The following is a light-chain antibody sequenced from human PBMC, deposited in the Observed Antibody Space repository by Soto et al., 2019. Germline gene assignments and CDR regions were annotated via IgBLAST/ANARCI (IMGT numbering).Light chain of an antibody. V-gene: IGKV3-11*01. J-gene: IGKJ1*01. CDR3: QQHSHWPPWT. CDR1: QSVSSY. CDR2: AAS. Sequence: EIVLTQSPGTLSLSPGERATLSCRASQSVSSYLAWYQQKPGQAPRLLIYAASNRATGIPARFSGSGSRTDFTLTISSLEPEDFAVYYCQQHSHWPPWTFGQGTRVEIQ.